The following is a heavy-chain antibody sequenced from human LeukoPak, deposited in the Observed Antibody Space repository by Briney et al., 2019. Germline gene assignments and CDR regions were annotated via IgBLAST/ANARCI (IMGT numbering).Heavy chain of an antibody. CDR2: ISSTSNTI. CDR3: ARPSRSTGPAY. CDR1: GFIFSNYS. D-gene: IGHD2-2*01. V-gene: IGHV3-48*02. J-gene: IGHJ4*02. Sequence: GGSLRLSCAASGFIFSNYSMNWVRQAPGKGLEWVSWISSTSNTIYYADSVKGRFTISRDNAKNSLDLQMNSLRNEDTAVYYCARPSRSTGPAYWGQGTLVTVSS.